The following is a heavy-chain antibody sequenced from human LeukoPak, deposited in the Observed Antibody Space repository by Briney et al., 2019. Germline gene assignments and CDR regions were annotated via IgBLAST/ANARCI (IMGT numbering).Heavy chain of an antibody. J-gene: IGHJ4*02. Sequence: KPSETLSLTCSVSGDSMSSYYWSWIRQPPGKGLEWIGYIYYSGSTNYNPSLKSRVTISVDTSKNQSSLKLSSVTAADTAVYYCARVHSSSWYGGYYFDYWGQGTLVTVSS. CDR1: GDSMSSYY. D-gene: IGHD6-13*01. V-gene: IGHV4-59*01. CDR3: ARVHSSSWYGGYYFDY. CDR2: IYYSGST.